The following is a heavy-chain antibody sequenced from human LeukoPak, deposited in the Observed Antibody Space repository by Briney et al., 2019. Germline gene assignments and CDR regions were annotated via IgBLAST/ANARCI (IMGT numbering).Heavy chain of an antibody. CDR1: GFTFSGYS. CDR3: ARDLMTTVTTGDY. V-gene: IGHV3-48*04. CDR2: IRSSGSTI. Sequence: PGGSLRLSCTASGFTFSGYSMNWVRQAPGKGLEWISYIRSSGSTIYYADSMKGRFTISRDNAKNSLYLQMNSLRAEDTAAYYCARDLMTTVTTGDYWGQGTLVTVSS. J-gene: IGHJ4*02. D-gene: IGHD4-17*01.